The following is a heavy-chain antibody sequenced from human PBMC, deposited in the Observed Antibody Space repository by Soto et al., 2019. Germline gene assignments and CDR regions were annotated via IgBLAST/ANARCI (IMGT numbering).Heavy chain of an antibody. CDR1: GGSIIGGVHS. Sequence: SETLSLTCTVSGGSIIGGVHSWSWIRQPPGKGLEWIGHIFDSGSTYYNPSLKSRLTISVDTSKNQFSLRLSSVTAADTAVYYCAREIMPLTNDWYFDLWGRGTLVTVSS. CDR3: AREIMPLTNDWYFDL. V-gene: IGHV4-30-4*01. CDR2: IFDSGST. J-gene: IGHJ2*01. D-gene: IGHD2-8*01.